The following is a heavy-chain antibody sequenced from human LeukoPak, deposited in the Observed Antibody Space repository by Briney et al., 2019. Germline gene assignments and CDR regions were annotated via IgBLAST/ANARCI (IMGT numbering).Heavy chain of an antibody. Sequence: SETLSLTRVVYGGSFRGYYWSWLRQPPGKGLEWIGEINHSVSTNYNPSLKSRVTISVDTSKNQFSLKLSSVTAADTGVCYCVGAGNYYDSSVSYYWGEGTLVTVSS. V-gene: IGHV4-34*01. J-gene: IGHJ4*02. CDR3: VGAGNYYDSSVSYY. D-gene: IGHD3-22*01. CDR1: GGSFRGYY. CDR2: INHSVST.